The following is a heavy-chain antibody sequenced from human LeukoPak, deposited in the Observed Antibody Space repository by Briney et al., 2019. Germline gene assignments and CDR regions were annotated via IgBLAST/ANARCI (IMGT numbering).Heavy chain of an antibody. J-gene: IGHJ4*02. V-gene: IGHV3-48*04. D-gene: IGHD3-22*01. CDR1: GFTFSGYS. Sequence: GGSLRLSCAASGFTFSGYSMNWVRQAPGKGLEWVSYISSSSSTIYYADSVRGRFTISRDNAKNSLYLQMNSLRAEDTAVCYCARESNEGYYDSSGYYYYRPFDYWGQGTLVTVSS. CDR2: ISSSSSTI. CDR3: ARESNEGYYDSSGYYYYRPFDY.